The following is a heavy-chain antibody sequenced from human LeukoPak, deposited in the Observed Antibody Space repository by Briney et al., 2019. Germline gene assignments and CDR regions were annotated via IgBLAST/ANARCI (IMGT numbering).Heavy chain of an antibody. D-gene: IGHD6-19*01. V-gene: IGHV4-34*01. J-gene: IGHJ4*02. CDR1: GGSFSGYY. CDR2: INHSGST. Sequence: PSETLSLTCAVYGGSFSGYYWSWIRQPPGKGLEWIGEINHSGSTNYNPSLESRVTISVDTSKNQFSLKLSSVTAADTAVYYCARDRGAVAVFDYWGQGTLVTVSS. CDR3: ARDRGAVAVFDY.